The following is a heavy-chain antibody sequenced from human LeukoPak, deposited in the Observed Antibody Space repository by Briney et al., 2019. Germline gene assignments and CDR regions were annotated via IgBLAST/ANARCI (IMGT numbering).Heavy chain of an antibody. CDR2: IYTSGST. Sequence: SETLSLICTVSGGSISSYYWSWIRQPAGKGLEWIGRIYTSGSTNYNPSLKSRVTMSVDTSKNQFSLKLSSVTAADTAVYYCARGEYYGSGNYYYYYMDVWGKGTTVTVSS. D-gene: IGHD3-10*01. V-gene: IGHV4-4*07. CDR3: ARGEYYGSGNYYYYYMDV. CDR1: GGSISSYY. J-gene: IGHJ6*03.